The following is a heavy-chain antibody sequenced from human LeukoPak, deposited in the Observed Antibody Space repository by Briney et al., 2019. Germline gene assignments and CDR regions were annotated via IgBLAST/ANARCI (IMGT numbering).Heavy chain of an antibody. CDR3: ERRGVSLGWFDP. V-gene: IGHV4-34*01. CDR2: INHSGST. CDR1: GGSFSGYY. J-gene: IGHJ5*02. D-gene: IGHD3-3*01. Sequence: SETLSLTCAVYGGSFSGYYWSWIRQPPGKGLEWIGEINHSGSTNYNPSLKSRVTISVDTSKNQFSLKLRSVTAADTAVYHCERRGVSLGWFDPWGQGTLVTVSS.